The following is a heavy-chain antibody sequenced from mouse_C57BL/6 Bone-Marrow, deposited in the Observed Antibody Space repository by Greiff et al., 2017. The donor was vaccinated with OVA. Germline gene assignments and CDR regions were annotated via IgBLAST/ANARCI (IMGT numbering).Heavy chain of an antibody. CDR3: TGGWKRTSAMDY. J-gene: IGHJ4*01. CDR1: GFTFSNYW. D-gene: IGHD3-3*01. Sequence: EVKLVESGGGLVQPGGSMKLSCVASGFTFSNYWMNWVRQSPEKGLEWVAQIRLKSDNYATHYAESVKGRFTISRDDSKSSVYLQMNNLRAEDTGIYYCTGGWKRTSAMDYWGQGTSVTVSS. V-gene: IGHV6-3*01. CDR2: IRLKSDNYAT.